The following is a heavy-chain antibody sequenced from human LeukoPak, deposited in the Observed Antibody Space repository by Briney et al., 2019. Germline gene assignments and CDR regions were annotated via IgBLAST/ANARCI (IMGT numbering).Heavy chain of an antibody. CDR3: ARTRGAVAGTGSPGPYFDY. V-gene: IGHV4-34*01. CDR2: INHSGST. D-gene: IGHD6-19*01. CDR1: GGSFSGYY. Sequence: SETLSLTCAVYGGSFSGYYWSWIRQPPGKGLEWIWEINHSGSTNYNPSLKSRVTISVDTSKNQFSLKLSSVTAADTAVYYCARTRGAVAGTGSPGPYFDYWGQGTLVTVSS. J-gene: IGHJ4*02.